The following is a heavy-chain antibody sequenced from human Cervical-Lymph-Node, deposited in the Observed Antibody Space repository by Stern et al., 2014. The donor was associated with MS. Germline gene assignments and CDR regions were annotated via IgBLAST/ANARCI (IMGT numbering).Heavy chain of an antibody. J-gene: IGHJ6*02. CDR3: ARDQIPYYYYGMDV. Sequence: QVQLGQSGAEVKKPGISLKVSCQTSGGTFSSHAINWVRLTPGQGLEWKGGVIPILGTLYYAQKLQGRLTITADEPTNTAYMELSSLRSEDTAVYYCARDQIPYYYYGMDVWGQGTTVTVSS. CDR1: GGTFSSHA. D-gene: IGHD2-2*02. V-gene: IGHV1-69*01. CDR2: VIPILGTL.